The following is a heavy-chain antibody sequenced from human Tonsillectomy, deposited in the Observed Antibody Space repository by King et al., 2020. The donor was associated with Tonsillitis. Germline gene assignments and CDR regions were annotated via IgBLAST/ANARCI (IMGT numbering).Heavy chain of an antibody. D-gene: IGHD3-10*01. J-gene: IGHJ4*02. CDR3: ARDLFGYASGSYYRYFEY. CDR2: IYHSGST. Sequence: QLQESGPGLVKPSGTLSLTCAVSGGSISSSNWWTWVRQPPGKGLEWIGEIYHSGSTNYNPSLKSRVTISVDKSNNQFSLRLSSVTAADTAVYYCARDLFGYASGSYYRYFEYWGQGTLVTVSS. V-gene: IGHV4-4*02. CDR1: GGSISSSNW.